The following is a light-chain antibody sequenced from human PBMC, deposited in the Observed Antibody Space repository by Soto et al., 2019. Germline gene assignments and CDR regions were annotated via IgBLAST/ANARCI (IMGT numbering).Light chain of an antibody. V-gene: IGKV3-15*01. Sequence: EIVMTQSPATLSVSPGERATLSCRASQSVSSNLAWYQQKPGQAPRLLIYGASTRATGIPARFSGSRSRTDFTLTISSLQSEDFAVYYCQQYNNWPPYTFGQRTKLEIK. CDR1: QSVSSN. CDR2: GAS. CDR3: QQYNNWPPYT. J-gene: IGKJ2*01.